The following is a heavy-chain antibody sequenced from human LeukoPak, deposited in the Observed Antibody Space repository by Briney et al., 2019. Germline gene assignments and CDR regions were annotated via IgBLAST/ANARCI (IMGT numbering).Heavy chain of an antibody. CDR3: ARDRGFKAAYVDV. CDR2: INPIFGTA. D-gene: IGHD6-25*01. V-gene: IGHV1-69*06. J-gene: IGHJ6*03. CDR1: GGTFTNYV. Sequence: ASVKVSCKASGGTFTNYVITWVRQAAGQGLEWMGGINPIFGTANYEQKFQGRVTITADKSTSTAYMELSSLRSEDTAVYYCARDRGFKAAYVDVWGKGTTVTVSS.